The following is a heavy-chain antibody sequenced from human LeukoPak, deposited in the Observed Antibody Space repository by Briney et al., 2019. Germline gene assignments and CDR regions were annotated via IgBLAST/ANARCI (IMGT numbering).Heavy chain of an antibody. Sequence: GGSLRLSCAASGFTFSSYWMHWVRQAPGKGLVWVSRINSDGSSTSYADSVKGRFTISRDNAKNTLYLQTNSLRAEDTAVYYCARKAGGYSYGPLDYWGQGTLVTVSS. J-gene: IGHJ4*02. V-gene: IGHV3-74*01. D-gene: IGHD5-18*01. CDR1: GFTFSSYW. CDR2: INSDGSST. CDR3: ARKAGGYSYGPLDY.